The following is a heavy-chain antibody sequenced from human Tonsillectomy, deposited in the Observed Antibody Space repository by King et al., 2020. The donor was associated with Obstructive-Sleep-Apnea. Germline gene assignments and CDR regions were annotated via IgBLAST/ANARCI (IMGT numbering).Heavy chain of an antibody. CDR1: GGSISSYY. CDR2: IYYSGST. CDR3: ARLGGYSYATY. Sequence: VQLQESGPGLVKPSETLSLTCTVSGGSISSYYWSWIRQPPGKGLEWIGYIYYSGSTNYNPSLKSRVTISVDTSKNQFSLKLSSVTAADTAVYYCARLGGYSYATYWGQGTLVTVSS. D-gene: IGHD5-18*01. V-gene: IGHV4-59*08. J-gene: IGHJ4*02.